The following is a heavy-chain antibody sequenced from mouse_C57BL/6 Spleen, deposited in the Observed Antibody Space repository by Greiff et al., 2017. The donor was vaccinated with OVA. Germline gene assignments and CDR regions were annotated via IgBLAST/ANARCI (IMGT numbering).Heavy chain of an antibody. CDR1: GYTFTSYW. V-gene: IGHV1-5*01. CDR2: IYPGNSDT. CDR3: TRGGEYYYGSSYEGFFDY. Sequence: VQLQQSGTVLARPGASVKMSCKTSGYTFTSYWMHWVKQRPGQGLEWIGAIYPGNSDTSYNQKFKGKAKLTAVTSASTAYMELSSLTNEDSAVYYCTRGGEYYYGSSYEGFFDYWGQGTTLTVSS. D-gene: IGHD1-1*01. J-gene: IGHJ2*01.